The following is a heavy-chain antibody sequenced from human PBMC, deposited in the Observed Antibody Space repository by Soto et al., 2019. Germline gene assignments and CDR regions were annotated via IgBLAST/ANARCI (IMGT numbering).Heavy chain of an antibody. CDR3: ARPRWIAGSYAFDY. CDR2: VNPKNGGT. J-gene: IGHJ4*02. CDR1: GYTFADHY. D-gene: IGHD5-12*01. Sequence: QVQLVQSGAEVQKPGASVTVSCKASGYTFADHYIYWVRQAPGQGLDWMGWVNPKNGGTKYAQKFQGRVTKTTATSISTAYMEVSTLTSDDTAVYFCARPRWIAGSYAFDYWGQGTLVTVSS. V-gene: IGHV1-2*02.